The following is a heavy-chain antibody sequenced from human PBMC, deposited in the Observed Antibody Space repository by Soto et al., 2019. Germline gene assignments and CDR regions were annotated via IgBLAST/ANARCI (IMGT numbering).Heavy chain of an antibody. Sequence: GGSLRLSCAASGFIFSTYAMHWVLQAPGEGLEWVALISYDGGNEYYADSVKGRFTISRDDSENTLYLQMIGLRAEDTAVYYCTRDSGIVLVPVTSMDVWGQGTTVTVSS. V-gene: IGHV3-30-3*01. CDR1: GFIFSTYA. D-gene: IGHD2-2*01. J-gene: IGHJ6*02. CDR2: ISYDGGNE. CDR3: TRDSGIVLVPVTSMDV.